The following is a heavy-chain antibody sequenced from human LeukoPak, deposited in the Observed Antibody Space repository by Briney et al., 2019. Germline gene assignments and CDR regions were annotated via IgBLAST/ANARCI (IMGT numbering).Heavy chain of an antibody. CDR1: GYTFTSYG. CDR2: ISAYNGNT. Sequence: ASVRVSCRASGYTFTSYGISWVRQAPGQGLEWMGWISAYNGNTNYAQKLQGRVTMTTDTSTSTAYMELRSLRSDDTAVYYCARLGFGELLTHIDCWGQGTLVTVSS. D-gene: IGHD3-10*01. V-gene: IGHV1-18*01. CDR3: ARLGFGELLTHIDC. J-gene: IGHJ4*02.